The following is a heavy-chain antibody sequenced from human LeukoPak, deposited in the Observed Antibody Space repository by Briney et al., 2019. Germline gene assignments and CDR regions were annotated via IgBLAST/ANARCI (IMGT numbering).Heavy chain of an antibody. V-gene: IGHV4-4*02. CDR3: ARDFAIVVVPAANMGPHWFDP. CDR1: GGSISSSNW. D-gene: IGHD2-2*01. CDR2: IYHSGST. Sequence: SGTLSLTCAVSGGSISSSNWWSWVRQPPGKGLEWIGEIYHSGSTNYNPSLKSRVTISVDKSKNQFSLKLNSVTAADTAVYYCARDFAIVVVPAANMGPHWFDPWGQGTLVTVSS. J-gene: IGHJ5*02.